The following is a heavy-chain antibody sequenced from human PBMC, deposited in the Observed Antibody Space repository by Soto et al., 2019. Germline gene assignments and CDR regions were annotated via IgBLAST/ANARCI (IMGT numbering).Heavy chain of an antibody. V-gene: IGHV4-39*01. D-gene: IGHD5-18*01. Sequence: SETLSLTCTVSGGSISSSSYYWGWIRQPPGKGLEWIGSIYYSGSTYYNPSLKSRVTISVDTSKNQFSLKLSSVTAADTAVNYFACLWDVDTARATNGPIDYWGQGTLVTVSS. CDR2: IYYSGST. CDR1: GGSISSSSYY. J-gene: IGHJ4*02. CDR3: ACLWDVDTARATNGPIDY.